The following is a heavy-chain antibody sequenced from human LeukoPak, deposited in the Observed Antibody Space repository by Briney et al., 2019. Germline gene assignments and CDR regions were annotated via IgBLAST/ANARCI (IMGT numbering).Heavy chain of an antibody. V-gene: IGHV3-7*01. Sequence: GGSLRLSCAASGFTFSSYSMNWVRQAPGKGREWVANIKQDGSEIYYVESVKGRFTISRDNAKNSLYVQMNRLRAEDTTVYYCARARWVSGCYYFDYWGQGTLVTASS. D-gene: IGHD6-19*01. CDR3: ARARWVSGCYYFDY. CDR1: GFTFSSYS. J-gene: IGHJ4*02. CDR2: IKQDGSEI.